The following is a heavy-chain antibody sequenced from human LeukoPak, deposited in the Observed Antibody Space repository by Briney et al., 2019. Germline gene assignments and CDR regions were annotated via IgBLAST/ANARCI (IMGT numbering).Heavy chain of an antibody. Sequence: GGSLKLSCAASGFTFSGSTMHWVRQASGKGLEWVGHIRSKANTYATAYAASVKGRFTFSRDDSKNTAYLQMNSLTTEDTAVYYCTTAVPIDTLDYWGQGTLVTVSS. J-gene: IGHJ4*02. CDR3: TTAVPIDTLDY. CDR1: GFTFSGST. V-gene: IGHV3-73*01. CDR2: IRSKANTYAT. D-gene: IGHD5-18*01.